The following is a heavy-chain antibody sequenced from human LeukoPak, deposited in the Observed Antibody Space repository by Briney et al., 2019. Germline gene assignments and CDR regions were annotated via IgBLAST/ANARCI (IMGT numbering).Heavy chain of an antibody. V-gene: IGHV3-48*04. CDR1: GFTFSDYI. CDR2: ISSSSNTI. D-gene: IGHD2-2*02. CDR3: ARAVVPAAIGWFDP. J-gene: IGHJ5*02. Sequence: GGSLRLSCAASGFTFSDYIMNWVRQAPGKGLEWVSYISSSSNTIHYADSVKGRFTISRDNARNSLYLQMNSLRVEDTAVYYCARAVVPAAIGWFDPWGQGTLVTVSS.